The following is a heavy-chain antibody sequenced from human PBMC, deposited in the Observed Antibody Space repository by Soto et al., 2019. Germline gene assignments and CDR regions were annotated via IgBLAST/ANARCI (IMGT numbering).Heavy chain of an antibody. CDR1: GFTFSSYG. CDR3: ARDRGYCSGGSCTDAFDI. V-gene: IGHV3-33*01. J-gene: IGHJ3*02. Sequence: QVQLVESGGGVVQPGRSLRLSCAASGFTFSSYGMHWVRQAPGKGLEWVAVIWYDGSNKYYADSVKGRFTISRDNSKNTLYLQMNSLRAEDTDVYYCARDRGYCSGGSCTDAFDIWGQGTMVTVSS. CDR2: IWYDGSNK. D-gene: IGHD2-15*01.